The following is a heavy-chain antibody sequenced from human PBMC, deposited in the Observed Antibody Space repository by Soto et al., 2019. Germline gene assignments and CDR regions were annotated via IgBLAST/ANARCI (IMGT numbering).Heavy chain of an antibody. J-gene: IGHJ4*02. CDR3: ASPRQGQCLVFDL. V-gene: IGHV1-24*01. CDR1: GYTLTGVS. D-gene: IGHD6-19*01. CDR2: IDPDDGET. Sequence: ASVKVSCKASGYTLTGVSVHWVRQAPGKGLEWMGGIDPDDGETIYAQKFQGRVTMTEDTSTDTAYMELSSLSSEDTAAYFCASPRQGQCLVFDLWGQRTLVTVSS.